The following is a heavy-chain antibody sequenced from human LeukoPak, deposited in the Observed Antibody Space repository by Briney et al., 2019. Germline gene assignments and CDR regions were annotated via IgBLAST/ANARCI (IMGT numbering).Heavy chain of an antibody. J-gene: IGHJ4*02. Sequence: GGSLRLSCAASGFTFSSYGMHWVRQAPGKGLEWVAVIWYDGGNKYYADSVKGRFTISRDNSKNTLYLQMNSLRAEDTAVYYCAKDWRDCSSTSCPLGDWGQGTLVTVSS. CDR2: IWYDGGNK. CDR3: AKDWRDCSSTSCPLGD. CDR1: GFTFSSYG. D-gene: IGHD2-2*01. V-gene: IGHV3-33*06.